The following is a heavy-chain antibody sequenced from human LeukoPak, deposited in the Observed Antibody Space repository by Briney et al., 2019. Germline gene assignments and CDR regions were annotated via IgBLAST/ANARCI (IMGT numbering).Heavy chain of an antibody. CDR1: GFTFSSYW. Sequence: PGGSLRLSCVASGFTFSSYWMSWVRQAPGKGLEWVANMKQDGSEKYYVDSVKGRFTISRDNAKNSLYLQMNSLRAEDTAVYYCARDDGCSSTSCYVPYYYYGMDVWGQGTTVTVSS. J-gene: IGHJ6*02. V-gene: IGHV3-7*03. D-gene: IGHD2-2*01. CDR2: MKQDGSEK. CDR3: ARDDGCSSTSCYVPYYYYGMDV.